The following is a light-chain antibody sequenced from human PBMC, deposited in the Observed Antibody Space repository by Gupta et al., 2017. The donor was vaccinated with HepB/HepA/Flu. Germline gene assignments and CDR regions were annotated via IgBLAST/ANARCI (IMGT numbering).Light chain of an antibody. CDR2: GAS. J-gene: IGKJ4*01. Sequence: IVLTQSPGTLSLSPGDRATISCRASQSVSRNYLAWYQQKPGQAPRLLIYGASRLSSGIPERFSGSGSGTDFTLTISRLEPEDFAVDYCHQDGDSSTFGGGTKVEIK. CDR3: HQDGDSST. CDR1: QSVSRNY. V-gene: IGKV3-20*01.